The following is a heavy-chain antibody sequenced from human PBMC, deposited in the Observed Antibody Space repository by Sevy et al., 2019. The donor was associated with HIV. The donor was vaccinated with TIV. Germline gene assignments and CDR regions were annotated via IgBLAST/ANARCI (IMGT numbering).Heavy chain of an antibody. CDR3: ALGIIAVAPTYYYYGMDV. J-gene: IGHJ6*02. D-gene: IGHD6-19*01. CDR1: GDSVSSNSAA. CDR2: TYYRSKWYY. Sequence: SQTLSLTCAISGDSVSSNSAAWNWIRQSPSRGLEWLGRTYYRSKWYYDYPVSVKSRISINPDTSKNQFSLQLNSVTPEDTAVYYCALGIIAVAPTYYYYGMDVWGQGTTVTVSS. V-gene: IGHV6-1*01.